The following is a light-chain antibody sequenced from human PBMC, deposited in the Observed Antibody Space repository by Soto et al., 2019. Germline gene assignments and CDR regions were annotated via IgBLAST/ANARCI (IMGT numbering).Light chain of an antibody. CDR1: QSVSSN. J-gene: IGKJ5*01. CDR3: QQYNNGPPIT. V-gene: IGKV3-15*01. Sequence: EIVMTQSPATLSVSPGERATLSCRASQSVSSNLAWYQQKPGQAPRLLIYGASTRATGIPARFSGSGSGTEFTLTISSLQSEDFAVYYCQQYNNGPPITFGQGTRRKIK. CDR2: GAS.